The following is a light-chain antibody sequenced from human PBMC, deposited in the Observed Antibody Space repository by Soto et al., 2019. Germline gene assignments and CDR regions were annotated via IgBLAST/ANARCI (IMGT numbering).Light chain of an antibody. CDR3: QHYGGSSST. Sequence: EIVLTQSPDTLSLSPGERATLSCRASQRISISYLAWYQQQPGQAPRLLIYSTSTRATGIPDRFSGSGSVTDFTLTISKLEPGDFAVYYCQHYGGSSSTFGQGTKVEIK. CDR1: QRISISY. V-gene: IGKV3-20*01. CDR2: STS. J-gene: IGKJ1*01.